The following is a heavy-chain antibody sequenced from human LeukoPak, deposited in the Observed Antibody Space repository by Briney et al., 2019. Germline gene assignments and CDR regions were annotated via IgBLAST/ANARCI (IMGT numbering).Heavy chain of an antibody. CDR1: GFTFSSYW. J-gene: IGHJ4*02. D-gene: IGHD2-2*01. CDR3: ARDGLPVALDK. V-gene: IGHV3-7*01. Sequence: GGSLRLSCAASGFTFSSYWMSWVRQAPGKGLEWVANINPDMSEKNYVQSVKGRFTISRDNVKNSLYLQMNSLRGDDTAVYYCARDGLPVALDKWGQGTLVTVSS. CDR2: INPDMSEK.